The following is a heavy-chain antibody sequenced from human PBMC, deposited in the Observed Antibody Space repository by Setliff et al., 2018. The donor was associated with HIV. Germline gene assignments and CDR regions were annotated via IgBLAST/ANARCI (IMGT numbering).Heavy chain of an antibody. CDR3: ARLDWFSKNFDP. CDR1: GVSTSNNNYW. J-gene: IGHJ5*02. CDR2: AYHRGNT. D-gene: IGHD3-3*01. Sequence: PSETLSLTCAVSGVSTSNNNYWWSWVRQPPGKGLEWIGEAYHRGNTNYNPSLKSRVTMSVDKSLNQVSLKLSSVTAADTAVYFCARLDWFSKNFDPWGQGTLVTVSS. V-gene: IGHV4-4*02.